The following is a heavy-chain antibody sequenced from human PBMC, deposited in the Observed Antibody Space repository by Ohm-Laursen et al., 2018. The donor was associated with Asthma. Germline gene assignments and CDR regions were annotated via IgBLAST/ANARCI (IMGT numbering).Heavy chain of an antibody. Sequence: GASVKVSCKASGGTFSSYDMSWVRQAPGQGLEWMGGIIPIFGRANYAQKFQGRVTITADESTSTAYMELSSLRSEDAAVYYCAIDLSTVTTPYYFCFWGQGTLVTVSS. D-gene: IGHD4-17*01. CDR1: GGTFSSYD. CDR2: IIPIFGRA. V-gene: IGHV1-69*13. J-gene: IGHJ4*02. CDR3: AIDLSTVTTPYYFCF.